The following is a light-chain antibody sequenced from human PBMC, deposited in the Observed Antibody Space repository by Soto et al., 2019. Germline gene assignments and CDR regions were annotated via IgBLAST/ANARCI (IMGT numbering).Light chain of an antibody. CDR1: SSDVGGYDY. CDR3: SSYTSSNTHV. J-gene: IGLJ1*01. V-gene: IGLV2-14*01. Sequence: QSALTQPASVSGSPGQSITISCTGTSSDVGGYDYVSWYQLHPGKAPKLMVFEVNNRPSGVSYRFSGSKSGNTASLTISGLQAEDEADYFCSSYTSSNTHVFGTGTKLTVL. CDR2: EVN.